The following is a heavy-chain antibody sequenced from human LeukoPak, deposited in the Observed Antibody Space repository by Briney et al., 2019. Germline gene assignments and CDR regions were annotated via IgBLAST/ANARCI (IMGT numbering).Heavy chain of an antibody. CDR1: GGSISSYY. D-gene: IGHD3-10*01. V-gene: IGHV4-59*01. CDR3: ARSNLYYYGSGSYYKSFNFDY. J-gene: IGHJ4*02. Sequence: SETLSLTRTVSGGSISSYYWSWIRQTPGKGLEWIGYIYYSGSTNYNPPLKGRVTISVDTSKNQFSLKLSSVTAADTAVYYCARSNLYYYGSGSYYKSFNFDYWGQGTLVTVYS. CDR2: IYYSGST.